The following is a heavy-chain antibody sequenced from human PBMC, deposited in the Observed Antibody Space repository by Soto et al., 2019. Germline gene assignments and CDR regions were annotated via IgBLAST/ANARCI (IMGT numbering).Heavy chain of an antibody. D-gene: IGHD3-16*01. CDR2: IYHTGTL. J-gene: IGHJ4*02. CDR1: GGSITSSDYS. CDR3: DSAQYDNWGPDYFDS. Sequence: SETLSLTCNVSGGSITSSDYSWNWIRHPPERRLERMGFIYHTGTLYYNPSLKRPVTISLHSSNNLFSLKLTAVTAAHTVGYLCDSAQYDNWGPDYFDSWGQGTLVTVSS. V-gene: IGHV4-30-2*01.